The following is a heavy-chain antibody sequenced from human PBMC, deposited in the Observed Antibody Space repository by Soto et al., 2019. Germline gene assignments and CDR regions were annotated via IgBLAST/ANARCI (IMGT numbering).Heavy chain of an antibody. CDR1: GFTFRTYT. V-gene: IGHV3-21*01. CDR2: IRGFSPYT. D-gene: IGHD3-3*01. CDR3: ARDRGYDAHDYYYNAMDV. Sequence: WSLRLSCISSGFTFRTYTMNWVRQAPGKGLEWVSGIRGFSPYTFYAESVKGRFTISRDNAKNSLYLQMDSLRAEDTAVYYCARDRGYDAHDYYYNAMDVWGQGTPVTVYS. J-gene: IGHJ6*02.